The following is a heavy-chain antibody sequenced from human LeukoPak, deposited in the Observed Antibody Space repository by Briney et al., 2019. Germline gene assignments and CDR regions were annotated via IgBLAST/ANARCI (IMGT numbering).Heavy chain of an antibody. Sequence: GRSLRLSCAASGFTFSSYGMHWVRQAPGKGLEWVAVIWYDGSNKYYADSVKSRFTISRDNSKNTLYLQMNSLRAEDTAVYYCAREDCSSTSCYTSKNWFDPWGQGTLVTVSS. V-gene: IGHV3-33*01. J-gene: IGHJ5*02. CDR3: AREDCSSTSCYTSKNWFDP. CDR2: IWYDGSNK. D-gene: IGHD2-2*02. CDR1: GFTFSSYG.